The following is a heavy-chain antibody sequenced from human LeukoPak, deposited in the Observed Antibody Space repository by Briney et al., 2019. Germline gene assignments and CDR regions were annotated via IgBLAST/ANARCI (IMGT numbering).Heavy chain of an antibody. V-gene: IGHV4-31*03. CDR2: IYYSGST. D-gene: IGHD3-22*01. Sequence: MTSETLSLTCTVSGGSISSGGYYWSWIRQHPGKGLEWIGYIYYSGSTYYNPSLKSRVTISVDTSKNQFSLKLSSVTAADTAVYYCASAPMIEGWFDPWGQGTLVTVSS. J-gene: IGHJ5*02. CDR3: ASAPMIEGWFDP. CDR1: GGSISSGGYY.